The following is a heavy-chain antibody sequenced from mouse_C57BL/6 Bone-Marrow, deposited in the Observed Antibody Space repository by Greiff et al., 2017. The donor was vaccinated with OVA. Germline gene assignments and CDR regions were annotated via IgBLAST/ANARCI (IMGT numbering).Heavy chain of an antibody. J-gene: IGHJ4*01. CDR2: SRNKANDYTT. CDR1: GFTFSDFY. D-gene: IGHD1-1*01. V-gene: IGHV7-1*01. Sequence: EVQLVESGGGLVQSGRSLRLSCATSGFTFSDFYMEWVRQAPGKGLEWIAASRNKANDYTTEYSASVKGRFIVSRDTSQSILYLQMNALRAEDTAIYYCARDARGYYGSGAMDYWGQGTSVTVSS. CDR3: ARDARGYYGSGAMDY.